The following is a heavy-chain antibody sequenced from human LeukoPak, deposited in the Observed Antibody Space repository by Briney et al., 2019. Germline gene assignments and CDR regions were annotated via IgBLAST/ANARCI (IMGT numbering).Heavy chain of an antibody. CDR1: GGSISSSSYY. CDR3: ARFHSDSSGFNY. D-gene: IGHD3-22*01. J-gene: IGHJ4*02. CDR2: IYYSGST. V-gene: IGHV4-39*07. Sequence: SETLSLTCTVSGGSISSSSYYWGWIRQPPGKGLEWIGSIYYSGSTYYNPSLKSRVTISVDTSKNQFSLKLSSVTAADTAVYYCARFHSDSSGFNYWGQGILVTVSS.